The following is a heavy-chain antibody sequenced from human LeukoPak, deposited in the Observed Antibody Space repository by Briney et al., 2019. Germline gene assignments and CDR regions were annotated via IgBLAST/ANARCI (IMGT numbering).Heavy chain of an antibody. CDR3: SRDGPQSDQSGFDI. V-gene: IGHV3-72*01. J-gene: IGHJ3*02. CDR2: IRRKRNGYTT. Sequence: GGSLRLSCAGSGFIFSDYILDWVRQVPGKGLEWIGRIRRKRNGYTTEFAASVEGRFTISRDDSENSLYLHMNNLKTEDTAVYYCSRDGPQSDQSGFDIWGQGTMVTVSS. D-gene: IGHD3-3*01. CDR1: GFIFSDYI.